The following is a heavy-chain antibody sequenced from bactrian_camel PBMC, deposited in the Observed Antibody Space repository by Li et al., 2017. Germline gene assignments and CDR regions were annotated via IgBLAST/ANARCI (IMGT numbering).Heavy chain of an antibody. Sequence: VQLVESGGGSVSAGGSLRLSCAASGFTDSRKFVGWFRQAPGKDREGVAAIIIGSGSTDYSDSVEGRFTISQDYAKNTVYLQMNSLEAKDTAMYYCAADVFPYGAHWSSQYDYNYWGQGTQVTVS. D-gene: IGHD6*01. J-gene: IGHJ4*01. CDR1: GFTDSRKF. V-gene: IGHV3S40*01. CDR3: AADVFPYGAHWSSQYDYNY. CDR2: IIIGSGST.